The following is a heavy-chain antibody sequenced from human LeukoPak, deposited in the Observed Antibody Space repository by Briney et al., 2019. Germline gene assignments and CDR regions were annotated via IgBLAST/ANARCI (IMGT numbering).Heavy chain of an antibody. CDR1: TYSISSGYY. V-gene: IGHV4-38-2*02. J-gene: IGHJ4*02. CDR2: IYHNGNT. D-gene: IGHD5-18*01. CDR3: ARIEAVTRGYNHAYYFDY. Sequence: PLETLSLTCTVSTYSISSGYYWGWIRQPPGKGLEWIGNIYHNGNTYYNQSLKSRVTISVDTSKKQFSLKLRTATAADTAVYYCARIEAVTRGYNHAYYFDYWGQGTLVTVSS.